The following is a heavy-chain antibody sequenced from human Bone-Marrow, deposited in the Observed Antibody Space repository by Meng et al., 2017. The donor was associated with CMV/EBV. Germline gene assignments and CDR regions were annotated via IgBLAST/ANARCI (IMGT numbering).Heavy chain of an antibody. CDR3: ASGTAMVPSYYYYYGMDV. D-gene: IGHD5-18*01. V-gene: IGHV3-53*01. CDR1: GFTVSSNY. CDR2: IYSGGST. Sequence: GGSLRLSCAASGFTVSSNYMSWVRQAPGKGLEWVSVIYSGGSTYYADSVKGRFTISRDNSKNTLYLQMNSLRAEDTAVYYCASGTAMVPSYYYYYGMDVWGQGITVTVSS. J-gene: IGHJ6*02.